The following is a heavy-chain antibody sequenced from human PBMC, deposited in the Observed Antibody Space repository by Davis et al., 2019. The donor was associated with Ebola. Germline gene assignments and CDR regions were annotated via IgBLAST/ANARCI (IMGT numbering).Heavy chain of an antibody. CDR1: GYTFSNYY. CDR2: INPSAGYT. V-gene: IGHV1-46*01. J-gene: IGHJ6*02. Sequence: ASVTVSCKAFGYTFSNYYIHWVRPAPGQGLEWMGVINPSAGYTNYAQKFQGRVTITRDTSTSTVYMEVRSLRSEDTAVYYCERDGPDYYGLDVWGQGTAVTVSS. CDR3: ERDGPDYYGLDV.